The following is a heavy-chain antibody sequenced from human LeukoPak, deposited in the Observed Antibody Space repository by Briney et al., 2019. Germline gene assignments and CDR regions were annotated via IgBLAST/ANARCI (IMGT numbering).Heavy chain of an antibody. CDR1: GLTVNDVW. D-gene: IGHD2-21*01. CDR3: AREVISIPSYFVS. CDR2: FYRGDTT. J-gene: IGHJ4*02. Sequence: GGSLRLSCAASGLTVNDVWMNWVRQAPGKGLEWVSFFYRGDTTYYAESVRGRFTISRDNSKNTLYLLMNSLIPEDTAVYYCAREVISIPSYFVSWGQGTLVTVSS. V-gene: IGHV3-53*01.